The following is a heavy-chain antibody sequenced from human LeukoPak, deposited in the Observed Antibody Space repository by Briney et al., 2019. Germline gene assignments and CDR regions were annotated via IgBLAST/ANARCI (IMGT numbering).Heavy chain of an antibody. J-gene: IGHJ3*02. CDR2: ISSSSTI. D-gene: IGHD6-19*01. CDR1: GFTFSSYS. CDR3: ARDTFSVAEQDDAFDI. V-gene: IGHV3-48*02. Sequence: GGSLRLSCAASGFTFSSYSMNWVRQAPGKGLEWVSYISSSSTIYYADSVRGRFTISRDTAKNSLYLQMNSLRDEDTAVYYCARDTFSVAEQDDAFDIWGQGTMVTVSS.